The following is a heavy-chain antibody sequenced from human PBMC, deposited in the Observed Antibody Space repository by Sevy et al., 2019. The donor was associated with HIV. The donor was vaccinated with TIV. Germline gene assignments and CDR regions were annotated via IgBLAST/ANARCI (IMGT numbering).Heavy chain of an antibody. J-gene: IGHJ4*02. CDR2: FSFVCGKI. CDR1: GFTFSKYN. D-gene: IGHD2-8*01. CDR3: AREGCTKPHDY. Sequence: GGSLRLSCAASGFTFSKYNMSWIRQTPGKGLEWVSTFSFVCGKINYADSVKGRFTISRDDSRNTFYLQMNSLRAEDTAIYYCAREGCTKPHDYWGQGTVVTVSS. V-gene: IGHV3-23*01.